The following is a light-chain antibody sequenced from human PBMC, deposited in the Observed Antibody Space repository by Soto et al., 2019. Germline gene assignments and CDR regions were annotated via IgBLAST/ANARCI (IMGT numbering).Light chain of an antibody. CDR1: QSVSSN. J-gene: IGKJ5*01. CDR2: DIS. V-gene: IGKV3D-15*01. Sequence: EIVMTQSPATLSVSPGERATLSCRASQSVSSNLAWYQQKPGQAPSLLIYDISARATGIPTRFSGSGSGTEFTLTISSLQSEDFAVYYCQQRSSWPPTFGQGTRLEIK. CDR3: QQRSSWPPT.